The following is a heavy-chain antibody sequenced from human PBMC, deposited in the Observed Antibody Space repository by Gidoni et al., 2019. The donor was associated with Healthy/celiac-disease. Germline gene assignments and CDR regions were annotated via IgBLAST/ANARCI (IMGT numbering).Heavy chain of an antibody. Sequence: EVQLVQSGAEVKKPGESLKISCKGSGYSFTSYWVGWVRQMPGKGLEWMGISYPGDSYTRYSPSFQGQVTISAEKSTSTAYLQWSSLKASDTAMYYCARVSTRYSSSSRGWFDPWGQGTLVTVSS. CDR1: GYSFTSYW. CDR2: SYPGDSYT. V-gene: IGHV5-51*01. J-gene: IGHJ5*02. D-gene: IGHD6-6*01. CDR3: ARVSTRYSSSSRGWFDP.